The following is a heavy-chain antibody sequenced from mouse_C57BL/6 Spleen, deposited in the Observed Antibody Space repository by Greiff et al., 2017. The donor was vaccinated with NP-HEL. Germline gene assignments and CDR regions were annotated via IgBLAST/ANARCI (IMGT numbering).Heavy chain of an antibody. Sequence: QVQLKQPGAELVMPGASVKLSCKASGYTFTSYWMHWVKQRPGQGLEWIGEIDPSDSYTNYNQKFKGKSTLTVDKSSSTAYMQLSSLTSEDSAVYYCARGRGTTVVAPVYFDYWGQGTTLTVSS. CDR2: IDPSDSYT. CDR3: ARGRGTTVVAPVYFDY. V-gene: IGHV1-69*01. D-gene: IGHD1-1*01. J-gene: IGHJ2*01. CDR1: GYTFTSYW.